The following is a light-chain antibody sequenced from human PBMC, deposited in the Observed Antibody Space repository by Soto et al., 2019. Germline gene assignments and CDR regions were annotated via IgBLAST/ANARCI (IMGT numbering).Light chain of an antibody. J-gene: IGLJ1*01. V-gene: IGLV2-14*01. CDR3: TSYESPSTFYV. CDR1: NSDVGGFNY. Sequence: QSALTQPASVSGSPGQSITISCTGTNSDVGGFNYVSWYQHHPGKAPKLIIYEVSNRPSGVSGRFSGSKSDNTASLTISGLQAEDEADYYCTSYESPSTFYVFGTGTKLTVL. CDR2: EVS.